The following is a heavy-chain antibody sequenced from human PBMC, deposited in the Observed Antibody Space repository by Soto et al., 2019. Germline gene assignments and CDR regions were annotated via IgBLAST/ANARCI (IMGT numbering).Heavy chain of an antibody. D-gene: IGHD4-17*01. Sequence: GRALRLPWAAGPFSFSYHLIARLRQAPGKGLELVGRIRDKAESYSTTYAASVKDRFTISRGDSKKSVYLQMNSLKREDTPVYYCGRGLSGDYALDGWGQGTMVSVYS. V-gene: IGHV3-72*01. J-gene: IGHJ4*02. CDR2: IRDKAESYST. CDR3: GRGLSGDYALDG. CDR1: PFSFSYHL.